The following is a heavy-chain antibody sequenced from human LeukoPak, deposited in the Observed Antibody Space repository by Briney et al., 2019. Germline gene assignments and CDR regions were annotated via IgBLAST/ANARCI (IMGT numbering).Heavy chain of an antibody. CDR2: MNSDGTTT. CDR3: ARAGWYRFDY. CDR1: GFTFSDHW. V-gene: IGHV3-74*01. J-gene: IGHJ4*02. D-gene: IGHD6-19*01. Sequence: GGSLRLSCAASGFTFSDHWMHWVRQVPGKGLLWVARMNSDGTTTNYADSVKGRFTISRDNAENTLFLQMNSPGADDTAVYYCARAGWYRFDYWGQGTLVTVSS.